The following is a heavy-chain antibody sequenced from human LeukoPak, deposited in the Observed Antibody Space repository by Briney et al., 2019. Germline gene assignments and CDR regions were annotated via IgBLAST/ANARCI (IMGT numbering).Heavy chain of an antibody. J-gene: IGHJ4*02. D-gene: IGHD2-2*01. V-gene: IGHV4-39*01. CDR3: ARSVVVPAAGLAFDY. CDR2: IYYSGSN. CDR1: GGSISSSSYY. Sequence: PSGTLSLTCTVSGGSISSSSYYWGWIRQPPGKGLEWLGSIYYSGSNYYNPSLKSRVTISADTSKNQFSLKLSSVTAAGTAVYYCARSVVVPAAGLAFDYWGQGTLVTVSS.